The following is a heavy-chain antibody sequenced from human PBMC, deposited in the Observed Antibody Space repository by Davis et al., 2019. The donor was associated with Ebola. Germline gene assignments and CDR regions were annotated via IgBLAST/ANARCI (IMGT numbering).Heavy chain of an antibody. CDR3: ARDASIFGVAGRYYYYYGMDV. CDR1: GGSINIRSYY. V-gene: IGHV4-39*07. D-gene: IGHD3-3*01. J-gene: IGHJ6*02. CDR2: VHHSGRT. Sequence: SETLSLTCTVSGGSINIRSYYWGWIRQPPGKGLEWIGSVHHSGRTYYNPSLKTRVTISVDTSKNQFSLKLSSVTAADTAVYYCARDASIFGVAGRYYYYYGMDVWGQGTTVTVSS.